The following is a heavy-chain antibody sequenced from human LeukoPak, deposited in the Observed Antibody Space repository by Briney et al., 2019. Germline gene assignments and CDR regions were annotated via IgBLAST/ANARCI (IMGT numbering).Heavy chain of an antibody. CDR2: INPSGGST. CDR3: ARLDYYDSSGRDAFDI. CDR1: GYTXTSYY. J-gene: IGHJ3*02. Sequence: ASVKVSCKASGYTXTSYYMHGVRQAPGQGLEWMGIINPSGGSTSYAQKFQGRVTMTRDTSTSTVYMELSSLRSEDTAVYYCARLDYYDSSGRDAFDIWGQGTIVTVSS. D-gene: IGHD3-22*01. V-gene: IGHV1-46*01.